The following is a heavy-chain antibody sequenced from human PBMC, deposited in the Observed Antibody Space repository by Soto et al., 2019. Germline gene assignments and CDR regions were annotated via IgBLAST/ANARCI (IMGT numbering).Heavy chain of an antibody. J-gene: IGHJ3*02. D-gene: IGHD2-15*01. CDR1: GGSISSSSYY. Sequence: SETLSLTCTVSGGSISSSSYYWGWIRQPPGKGLEWIGSIYYSGSTYYNPSLKSRVTISVDTSKNQFSLKLSSVTAADTAVYYCARHEENIVVVVAATTVAFDIWGQGTMVTVSS. V-gene: IGHV4-39*01. CDR2: IYYSGST. CDR3: ARHEENIVVVVAATTVAFDI.